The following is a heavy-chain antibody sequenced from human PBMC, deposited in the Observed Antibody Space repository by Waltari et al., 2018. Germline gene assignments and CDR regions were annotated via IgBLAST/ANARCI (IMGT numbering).Heavy chain of an antibody. CDR3: ARGPTSTYFDY. V-gene: IGHV4-39*07. CDR2: IYYSGST. J-gene: IGHJ4*02. CDR1: GGSISSSSYY. D-gene: IGHD1-1*01. Sequence: QLQLQESGPGLVKPSETLSLTCTVSGGSISSSSYYWGWIRQPPGKGLEWIGSIYYSGSTYYNPSLKSRVTISVDTSKNQFSLKLSSVTAADTAVYYCARGPTSTYFDYWGQGTLVIVSS.